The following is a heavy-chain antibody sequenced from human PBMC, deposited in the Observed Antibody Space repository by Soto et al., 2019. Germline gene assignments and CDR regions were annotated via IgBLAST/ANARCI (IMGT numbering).Heavy chain of an antibody. V-gene: IGHV1-69*06. CDR3: ARGYSSGWRGFGY. Sequence: WVQQENGQRLEWLGGIIPIFGTANYAQKCQGSVTITADKSTGTAYMDLSSLRPEDPAVDYCARGYSSGWRGFGYWGQGTLVT. D-gene: IGHD6-19*01. J-gene: IGHJ4*02. CDR2: IIPIFGTA.